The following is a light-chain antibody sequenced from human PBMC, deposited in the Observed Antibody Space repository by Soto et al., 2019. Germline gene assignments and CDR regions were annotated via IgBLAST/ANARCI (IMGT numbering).Light chain of an antibody. Sequence: DIQMTQSPSTLSASVGDRVTITCRASQSISSWLAWYQQKPGKAPKLLIYTASSLKSGVPSRFSGSGSGTEFTITISSLQPDDFATYYCQQYNSYSRETFGQGTKVEIK. CDR3: QQYNSYSRET. CDR2: TAS. CDR1: QSISSW. J-gene: IGKJ1*01. V-gene: IGKV1-5*03.